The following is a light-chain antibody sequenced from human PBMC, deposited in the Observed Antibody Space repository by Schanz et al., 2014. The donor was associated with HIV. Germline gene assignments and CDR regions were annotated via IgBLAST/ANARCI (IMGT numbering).Light chain of an antibody. Sequence: EIVLTQSPGTLSLSPGERATLSCRASQSVSSDYFAWYQQKSGQAPRLLIYGASSRASGIPDRFSGSGSGTDFTLSISRLEPEDFAVYYCQHYVKSPQTFGQGTKVEIK. CDR1: QSVSSDY. J-gene: IGKJ1*01. CDR2: GAS. V-gene: IGKV3-20*01. CDR3: QHYVKSPQT.